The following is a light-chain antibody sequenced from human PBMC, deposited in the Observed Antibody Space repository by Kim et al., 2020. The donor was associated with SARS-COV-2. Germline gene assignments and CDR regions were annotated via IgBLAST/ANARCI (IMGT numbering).Light chain of an antibody. CDR1: QSISSW. V-gene: IGKV1-5*01. CDR2: DAS. CDR3: QQHNNYPYT. J-gene: IGKJ2*01. Sequence: ASVGDRVTMSCRASQSISSWLAWYQKKPGRAPTLLIYDASTLESGVPSRLSGSGSGTEFTLPISSLQPDDFASYYCQQHNNYPYTFGQGTKLE.